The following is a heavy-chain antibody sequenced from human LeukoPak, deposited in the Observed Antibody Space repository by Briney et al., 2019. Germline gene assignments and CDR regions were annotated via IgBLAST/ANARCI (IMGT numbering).Heavy chain of an antibody. Sequence: SETLSLTCAVYGGSFSGYYWSWIRQPPGKGLEWIGEINHSGSTNYNPSLKSRVTISVDTSKNQFSLKLSSVTAADTAVYYCARVLRFWSGYYRGWYAFDIWGQGTMVTVSS. V-gene: IGHV4-34*01. D-gene: IGHD3-3*01. CDR2: INHSGST. J-gene: IGHJ3*02. CDR1: GGSFSGYY. CDR3: ARVLRFWSGYYRGWYAFDI.